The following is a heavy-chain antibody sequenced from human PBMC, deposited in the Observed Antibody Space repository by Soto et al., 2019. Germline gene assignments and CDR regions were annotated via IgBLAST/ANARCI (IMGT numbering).Heavy chain of an antibody. D-gene: IGHD2-21*01. Sequence: PGGSLRLSCAASGFTFSSYWMHWVRQVPEKGLVWVSRINSDGSITNYADAVKGRFTISRDNVKNTLYLQMNSLRAEDTAVYYCVRIATGLIAVSYFDYWGQGTLVTVSS. V-gene: IGHV3-74*01. J-gene: IGHJ4*02. CDR2: INSDGSIT. CDR3: VRIATGLIAVSYFDY. CDR1: GFTFSSYW.